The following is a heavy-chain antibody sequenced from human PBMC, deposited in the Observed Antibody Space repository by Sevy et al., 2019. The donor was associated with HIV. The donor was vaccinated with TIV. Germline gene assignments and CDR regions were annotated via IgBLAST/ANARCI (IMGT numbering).Heavy chain of an antibody. J-gene: IGHJ6*02. CDR1: GGTFSSYA. CDR2: IIPIFGTA. D-gene: IGHD6-6*01. V-gene: IGHV1-69*13. Sequence: ASVKVSCKASGGTFSSYAISWVRQAPGQGLEWTGGIIPIFGTANYAQKFQGRVTITADESTSTAYMELSSLRSEDTAVYYCASEYSSSSPTYYYGMDVWCQGTTVTVSS. CDR3: ASEYSSSSPTYYYGMDV.